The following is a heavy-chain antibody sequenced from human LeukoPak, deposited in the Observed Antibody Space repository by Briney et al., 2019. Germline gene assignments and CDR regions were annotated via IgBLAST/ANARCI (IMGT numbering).Heavy chain of an antibody. D-gene: IGHD6-19*01. V-gene: IGHV3-53*01. J-gene: IGHJ4*02. Sequence: GALRLSCAASGFTVSSNYMSWVRQAPGKGLEWVSVIYSGGSTYYADSVKGRFTISRDNSKNTLYLQMNSLRAEDTAVYYCARDSSGWSVDYWGQGTLVTVSS. CDR1: GFTVSSNY. CDR2: IYSGGST. CDR3: ARDSSGWSVDY.